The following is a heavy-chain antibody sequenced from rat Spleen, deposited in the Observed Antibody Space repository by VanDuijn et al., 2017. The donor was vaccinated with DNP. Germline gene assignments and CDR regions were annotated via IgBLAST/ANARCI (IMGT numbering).Heavy chain of an antibody. CDR1: GYTFTTYY. V-gene: IGHV1-43*01. CDR3: ASSNWGYYWYFDF. J-gene: IGHJ1*01. CDR2: INTGSGST. Sequence: QVQLQQSGGELAKPGSSVKISCKASGYTFTTYYISWIKQTTGQGLEYIGYINTGSGSTNYNEKFRGKATLTVDKSSSTAFLQLSSLTPDDSAVYYCASSNWGYYWYFDFWGPGTMVTVSS. D-gene: IGHD5-1*01.